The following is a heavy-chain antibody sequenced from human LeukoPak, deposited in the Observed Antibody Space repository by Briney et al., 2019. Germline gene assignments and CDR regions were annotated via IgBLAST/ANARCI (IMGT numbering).Heavy chain of an antibody. CDR2: INPNSGGT. J-gene: IGHJ4*02. Sequence: ASVKVSCKASGYTFTGYYMHWVRQAPGQGLEWMGWINPNSGGTNYAQKFQGRVTMTRDTSISTAYMELSRLRSDDTAVYHCARDLPITIFGVVFDYWGQGTLVTVSS. D-gene: IGHD3-3*01. V-gene: IGHV1-2*02. CDR3: ARDLPITIFGVVFDY. CDR1: GYTFTGYY.